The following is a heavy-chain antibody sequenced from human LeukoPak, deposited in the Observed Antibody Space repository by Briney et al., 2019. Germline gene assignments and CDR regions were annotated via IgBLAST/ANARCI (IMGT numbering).Heavy chain of an antibody. CDR1: GFTFSSYA. CDR2: ISGSGGST. D-gene: IGHD5-12*01. CDR3: ARDRAKYSGYDHSTY. Sequence: GGSLRLSCAASGFTFSSYAMSWVRQAPGKGLEWVSAISGSGGSTYYADSVKGRFTISRDNSKNTLYLQMNSLRAEDTAVYYCARDRAKYSGYDHSTYWGQGTLVTVSS. J-gene: IGHJ4*02. V-gene: IGHV3-23*01.